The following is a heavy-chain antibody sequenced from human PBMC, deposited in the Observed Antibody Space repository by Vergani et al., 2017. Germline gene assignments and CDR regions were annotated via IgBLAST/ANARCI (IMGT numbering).Heavy chain of an antibody. CDR2: INHSGST. V-gene: IGHV4-34*01. Sequence: QVQLQQWGAGLLKPSETLSLTCAVYGGSFSGDYWSWIRQPPGKGLEWIGEINHSGSTNYNPSLKSRVTISVDTSKNQFSLKLSSVTAADTAVYYCARRGTGYDYWSGYYYGAIDYWGQGTLVTVSS. CDR3: ARRGTGYDYWSGYYYGAIDY. D-gene: IGHD3-3*01. J-gene: IGHJ4*02. CDR1: GGSFSGDY.